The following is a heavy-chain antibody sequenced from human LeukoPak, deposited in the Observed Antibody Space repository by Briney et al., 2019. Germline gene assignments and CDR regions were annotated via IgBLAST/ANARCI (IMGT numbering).Heavy chain of an antibody. D-gene: IGHD4-17*01. CDR2: IYHSGST. CDR3: ARASHDYGDYSHFDY. Sequence: SETLSLPCAVYGGSFSGYYWSWIRQPPGKGLEWIGEIYHSGSTNYNPSLKTRVTISVDKSKNQFSLKLSSVTAADTAVYYCARASHDYGDYSHFDYWGQGTLVTVSS. CDR1: GGSFSGYY. J-gene: IGHJ4*02. V-gene: IGHV4-34*01.